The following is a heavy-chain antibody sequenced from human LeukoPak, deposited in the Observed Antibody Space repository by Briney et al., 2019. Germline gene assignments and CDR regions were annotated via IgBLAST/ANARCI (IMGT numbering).Heavy chain of an antibody. J-gene: IGHJ2*01. CDR3: ARDNGYLWYFDL. D-gene: IGHD5-24*01. CDR2: IYYSGST. CDR1: GGSISSSSYY. V-gene: IGHV4-39*07. Sequence: KPSETLSLTCTVSGGSISSSSYYWGWIRQPPGKGLEWIGSIYYSGSTNYNPSLKSRVTISVDTSKNQFSLKLSSVTAADTAVYYCARDNGYLWYFDLWGRGTLVTVSS.